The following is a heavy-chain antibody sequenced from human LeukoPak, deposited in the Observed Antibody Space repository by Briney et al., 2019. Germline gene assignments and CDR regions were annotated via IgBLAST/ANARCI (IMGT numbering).Heavy chain of an antibody. CDR1: GFSLRTRGVG. J-gene: IGHJ4*02. D-gene: IGHD2-2*01. Sequence: KESGPTLVKPTQTLTLTCTFSGFSLRTRGVGVGWIRQPPGKALEWLALIYWNDDKRYSPSLKSRFTITKDTSKNQVVLTMTNMDPVDTATYYCAHSPSSPPHYCSSTSCSYYFDYWGQGTLVTVSS. V-gene: IGHV2-5*01. CDR3: AHSPSSPPHYCSSTSCSYYFDY. CDR2: IYWNDDK.